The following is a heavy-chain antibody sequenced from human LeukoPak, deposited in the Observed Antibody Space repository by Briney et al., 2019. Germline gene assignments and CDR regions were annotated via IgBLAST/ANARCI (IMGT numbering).Heavy chain of an antibody. J-gene: IGHJ4*02. CDR1: GFTFSSYA. D-gene: IGHD5-12*01. Sequence: PGGSLRLSCAASGFTFSSYAMSWVRQAPRKGLEWVSVISARGSVYYPDSVKGRFTISRDNSKNTLYLQMNSLRAEDTAVYYCAKRGYSGSDYWGQGTLVTVSS. CDR3: AKRGYSGSDY. V-gene: IGHV3-23*01. CDR2: ISARGSV.